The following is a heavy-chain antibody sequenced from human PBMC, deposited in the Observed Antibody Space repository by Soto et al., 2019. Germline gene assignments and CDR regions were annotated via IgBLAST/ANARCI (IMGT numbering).Heavy chain of an antibody. D-gene: IGHD2-8*01. V-gene: IGHV3-30*03. CDR2: ISYDGSNK. J-gene: IGHJ6*02. CDR1: GFTFSSYG. CDR3: ARALGSCSNDVCYWSYYYYGMDV. Sequence: GGSLRLSCAASGFTFSSYGMHWVRQAPGKGLEWVAVISYDGSNKYYADSVKGRFTISRDNSKNTLYLQMNSLRAEDTAVYYCARALGSCSNDVCYWSYYYYGMDVWGQGTTVTVSS.